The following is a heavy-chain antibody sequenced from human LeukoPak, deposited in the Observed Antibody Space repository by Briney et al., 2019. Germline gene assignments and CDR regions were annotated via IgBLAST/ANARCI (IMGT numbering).Heavy chain of an antibody. CDR3: ARDRARYFDWLPIDY. Sequence: SETLSLTCTVSGGSISSYYWSWIRQPPGKGLEWIGYIYYSGSTNYNPSLKSRVTISVDTSKNQFSLKLSSVTAADTAVYYCARDRARYFDWLPIDYWGQGTLVTVSS. V-gene: IGHV4-59*12. CDR2: IYYSGST. CDR1: GGSISSYY. J-gene: IGHJ4*02. D-gene: IGHD3-9*01.